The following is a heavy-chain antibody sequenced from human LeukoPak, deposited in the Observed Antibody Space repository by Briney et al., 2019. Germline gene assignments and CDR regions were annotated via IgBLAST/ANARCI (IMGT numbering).Heavy chain of an antibody. CDR2: IYHSGST. V-gene: IGHV4-30-2*01. D-gene: IGHD6-6*01. CDR3: ARGSIAARDYYYYMDV. Sequence: NPSETLSLTCTVSGGSISSGGYYWSWIRQPPGKGLEWIGYIYHSGSTYYNPSLKSRVTISVDRSKNQFSLKLSSVTAADTAVYYCARGSIAARDYYYYMDVWGKGTTVTVSS. CDR1: GGSISSGGYY. J-gene: IGHJ6*03.